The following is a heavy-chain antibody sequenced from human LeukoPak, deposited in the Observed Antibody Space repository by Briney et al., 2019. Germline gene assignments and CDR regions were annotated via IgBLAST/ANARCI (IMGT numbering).Heavy chain of an antibody. Sequence: GGSLRLSCAASGFTFSSYAMHWVRQAPGKGLEWVAVISYDGSNKYYADSVKGRFTISRDNSKNTLYLQMNSLRAEDTAVYYCARDLIQVLRYFDWLPLGSYYGMDVWGQGTTVTVSS. CDR2: ISYDGSNK. CDR1: GFTFSSYA. V-gene: IGHV3-30*04. J-gene: IGHJ6*02. CDR3: ARDLIQVLRYFDWLPLGSYYGMDV. D-gene: IGHD3-9*01.